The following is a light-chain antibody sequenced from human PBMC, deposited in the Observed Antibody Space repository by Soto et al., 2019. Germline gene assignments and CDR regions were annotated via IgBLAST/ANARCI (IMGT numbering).Light chain of an antibody. CDR2: AAS. CDR3: QQYYSFPRT. J-gene: IGKJ1*01. Sequence: VIWMTQSPSLLSASTGDRVTISCRMSQGMSSYLAWYQQKPGKAPELLIYAASTLQSGVPSRFSGSGSGTDFNLTISCLQSEEFATYYCQQYYSFPRTFGQGTKVEIK. V-gene: IGKV1D-8*01. CDR1: QGMSSY.